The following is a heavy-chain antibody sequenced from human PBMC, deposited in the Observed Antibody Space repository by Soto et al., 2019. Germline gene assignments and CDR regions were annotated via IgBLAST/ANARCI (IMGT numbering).Heavy chain of an antibody. J-gene: IGHJ4*02. Sequence: QVQLVQSGAEVKKPGASVKVSCKTSGYTFTGHYIHWVRQAPQQGPEWMGEIGPESGATRYAQKFQGRVTMTMDRSITTVYMELKNLSPDDTAVYYCGRGRSGQIVIFYWGQGTPVTVSS. V-gene: IGHV1-2*02. CDR1: GYTFTGHY. D-gene: IGHD1-26*01. CDR2: IGPESGAT. CDR3: GRGRSGQIVIFY.